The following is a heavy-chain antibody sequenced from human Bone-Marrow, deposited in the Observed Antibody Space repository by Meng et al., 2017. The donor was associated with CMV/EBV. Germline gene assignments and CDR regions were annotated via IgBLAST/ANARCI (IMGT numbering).Heavy chain of an antibody. CDR2: IYTTEST. CDR1: GVSIRNYY. D-gene: IGHD4-17*01. V-gene: IGHV4-4*07. J-gene: IGHJ4*02. CDR3: ARGLTVLDY. Sequence: TLSLTCTVSGVSIRNYYWSWIRQSAGKGLEWIGRIYTTESTNYNPSLRSRVTMSVDTSKKQFSLRLSSVTAADTAVYYCARGLTVLDYWGQGTLVTVSS.